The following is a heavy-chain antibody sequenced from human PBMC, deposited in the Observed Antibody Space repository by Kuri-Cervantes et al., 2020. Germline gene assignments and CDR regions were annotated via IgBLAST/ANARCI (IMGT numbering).Heavy chain of an antibody. Sequence: GESLKISWAASGFTFSSYEMNWVRQAPGKGLEGVSYISSSGSTIYYADSVKGRFTISRDNTKNSLYLPMNSLRAEDTAVYYCARDGGYCSGGSGYSGGALFDYWGQGTLVTVSS. CDR1: GFTFSSYE. CDR2: ISSSGSTI. J-gene: IGHJ4*02. D-gene: IGHD2-15*01. CDR3: ARDGGYCSGGSGYSGGALFDY. V-gene: IGHV3-48*03.